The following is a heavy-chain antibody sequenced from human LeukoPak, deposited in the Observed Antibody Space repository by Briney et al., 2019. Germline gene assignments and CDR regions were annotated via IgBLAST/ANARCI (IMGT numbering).Heavy chain of an antibody. V-gene: IGHV4-4*07. D-gene: IGHD2-2*01. CDR3: ARDKCNSTTCPKYFDY. CDR1: GGSINNYY. J-gene: IGHJ4*02. CDR2: VYTSGST. Sequence: SETLSLTCTVSGGSINNYYWSWIRQPAGKGLECIGRVYTSGSTNYNPSLRGRVTVSVDTSKNQVSLNLTSVTAADTAVYYCARDKCNSTTCPKYFDYWSQGTLVTVSS.